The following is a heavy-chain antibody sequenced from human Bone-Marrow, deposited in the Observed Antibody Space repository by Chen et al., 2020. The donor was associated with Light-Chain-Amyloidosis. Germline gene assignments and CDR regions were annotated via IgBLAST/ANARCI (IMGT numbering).Heavy chain of an antibody. V-gene: IGHV3-30*18. CDR2: TGYDENIK. CDR1: GFTFSHYG. CDR3: AKDVGPTGLGPGLEY. Sequence: QVQLVESGGGVVQPGRSLRLSCAASGFTFSHYGMHWVRQAPGKGLEWVAVTGYDENIKNYAAPVKARFTISSDIAKNTLYLQMNSLRAEDTALYHCAKDVGPTGLGPGLEYWGQGTLVIVSS. D-gene: IGHD1-26*01. J-gene: IGHJ4*02.